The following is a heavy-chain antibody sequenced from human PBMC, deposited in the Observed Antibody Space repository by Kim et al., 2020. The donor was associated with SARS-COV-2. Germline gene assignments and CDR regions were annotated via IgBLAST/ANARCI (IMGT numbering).Heavy chain of an antibody. Sequence: GSTHHTPSLKSRVTISVHKSKNQFSLKLSSVAAADTAVYYCARDYWLFVWGQGTTVTVSS. J-gene: IGHJ6*02. CDR3: ARDYWLFV. CDR2: GST. V-gene: IGHV4-4*02. D-gene: IGHD3-22*01.